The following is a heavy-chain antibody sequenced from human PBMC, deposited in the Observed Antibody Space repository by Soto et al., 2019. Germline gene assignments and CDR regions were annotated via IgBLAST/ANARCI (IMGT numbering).Heavy chain of an antibody. D-gene: IGHD4-17*01. CDR3: ARGSSAMTTVTTYDY. CDR1: GYTFTSYG. V-gene: IGHV1-18*01. CDR2: ISAYNGNT. J-gene: IGHJ4*02. Sequence: ASVKVSCKASGYTFTSYGISWVRQAPGQGLEWMGWISAYNGNTNYAQKLQGRVTMTTDTSTSTAYMELRSLGSDDTAVYYCARGSSAMTTVTTYDYWGQGTLVTVSS.